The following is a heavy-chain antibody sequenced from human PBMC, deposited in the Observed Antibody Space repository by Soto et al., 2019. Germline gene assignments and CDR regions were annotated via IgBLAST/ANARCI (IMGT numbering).Heavy chain of an antibody. D-gene: IGHD4-17*01. CDR2: INHSGST. J-gene: IGHJ4*02. CDR3: ARRYGASFDY. Sequence: SETLSLTCAVYGGSFSGYYWSWIRQPPGKGLEWIGEINHSGSTNYNPSLKSRVTISVDASKNQFSLKLSSVTAADTAVYYCARRYGASFDYWGQGTLVTVSS. CDR1: GGSFSGYY. V-gene: IGHV4-34*01.